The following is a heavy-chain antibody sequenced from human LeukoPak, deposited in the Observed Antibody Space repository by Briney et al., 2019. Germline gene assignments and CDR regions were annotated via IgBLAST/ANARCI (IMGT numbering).Heavy chain of an antibody. D-gene: IGHD6-13*01. J-gene: IGHJ5*02. CDR1: GGSISIYY. Sequence: SETLSLTCTVSGGSISIYYWSWIRQPPGKGLEWIGYIYYSGSTNYNPSLKSRVTISVDTSKNQFSLKLSSVTAADTAVYYCARTFVAAAGTLGFDPWGQGTLVTVSS. V-gene: IGHV4-59*01. CDR2: IYYSGST. CDR3: ARTFVAAAGTLGFDP.